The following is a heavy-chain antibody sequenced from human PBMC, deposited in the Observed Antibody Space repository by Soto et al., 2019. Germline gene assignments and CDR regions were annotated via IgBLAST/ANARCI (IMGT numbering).Heavy chain of an antibody. CDR2: IIHIFGTA. CDR3: ARRGSASYSYGMDV. D-gene: IGHD3-16*01. J-gene: IGHJ6*02. V-gene: IGHV1-69*01. Sequence: QVQLVQSGAEVKKHGSSVKVSCKASGGTFSSYVISWVRQAPGQGLALMGGIIHIFGTANYAQKFQDRVTITADESTSTAYIELSSLRSEDTAVYYCARRGSASYSYGMDVWGQGPTVTVSS. CDR1: GGTFSSYV.